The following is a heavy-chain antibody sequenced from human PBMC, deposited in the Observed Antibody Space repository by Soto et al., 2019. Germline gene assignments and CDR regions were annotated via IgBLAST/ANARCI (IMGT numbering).Heavy chain of an antibody. D-gene: IGHD2-15*01. CDR3: ARDGGLLTASWHYDL. CDR1: GYSFTKYC. V-gene: IGHV1-46*01. CDR2: INPRTGST. J-gene: IGHJ2*01. Sequence: QVQLVQSGADVKKPGTSVKVSCKAAGYSFTKYCMYWVRQAPGQGLEWMGMINPRTGSTRYAQKFQDRVTLTRDTSTTTVYMELSTLISDDTAVYYCARDGGLLTASWHYDLWGPGTLVTVSS.